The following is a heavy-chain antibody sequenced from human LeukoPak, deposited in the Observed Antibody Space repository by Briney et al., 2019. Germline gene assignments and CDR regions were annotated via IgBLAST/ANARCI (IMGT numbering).Heavy chain of an antibody. D-gene: IGHD3-10*01. V-gene: IGHV3-48*04. J-gene: IGHJ4*02. CDR2: ITSSSYTI. CDR1: GFTFNNYN. CDR3: ARLRGSGTYYSDY. Sequence: GGSLRLSCAASGFTFNNYNMNWVRQAPGKGLEWVSYITSSSYTIYYADSVKGRFIISRDNAKNSLYLQMNSLRAEDTAIYYCARLRGSGTYYSDYWGQGTLVTVSS.